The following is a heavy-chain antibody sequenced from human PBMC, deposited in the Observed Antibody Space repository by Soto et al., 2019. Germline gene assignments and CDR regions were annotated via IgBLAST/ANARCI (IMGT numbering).Heavy chain of an antibody. Sequence: QVQLVQSGAEVKKPGASVKVSCKASGYTFTSYDINWVRQATGQGLEWMGWMNPNSGNTGYAQKFQGRVTMTRNTSISTAYIELSSLRSEDTAVYYCARALRGGGSPWYYYGMDVWGQGTTVTVSS. D-gene: IGHD1-26*01. CDR2: MNPNSGNT. CDR1: GYTFTSYD. CDR3: ARALRGGGSPWYYYGMDV. J-gene: IGHJ6*02. V-gene: IGHV1-8*01.